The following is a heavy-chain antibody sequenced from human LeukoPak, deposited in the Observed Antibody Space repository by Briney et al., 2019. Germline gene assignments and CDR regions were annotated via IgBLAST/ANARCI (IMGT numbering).Heavy chain of an antibody. CDR3: AREVYSSSWYQFDY. Sequence: GGSLRLSCAASGFTFSSYAVNWVRQAPGKGLEWVSSISSSSSYIYYADSVKGRFTISRDNAKNSLYLQMNSLRAEDTAVYYCAREVYSSSWYQFDYWGQGTLVTVSS. CDR2: ISSSSSYI. V-gene: IGHV3-21*01. D-gene: IGHD6-13*01. J-gene: IGHJ4*02. CDR1: GFTFSSYA.